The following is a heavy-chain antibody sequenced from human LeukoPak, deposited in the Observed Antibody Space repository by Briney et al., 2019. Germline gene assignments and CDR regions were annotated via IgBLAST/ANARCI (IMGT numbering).Heavy chain of an antibody. Sequence: SVKVSCKASGGTFSSYAISWVRQAPGQGLEWLGGIIPIFGTANYAQKFQGRVTITTDESTSTAYMELSSLRSEDTAVYYCARRPTYYYDSSGYGTAFDIWGQGTMVTVSS. V-gene: IGHV1-69*05. CDR2: IIPIFGTA. CDR3: ARRPTYYYDSSGYGTAFDI. D-gene: IGHD3-22*01. J-gene: IGHJ3*02. CDR1: GGTFSSYA.